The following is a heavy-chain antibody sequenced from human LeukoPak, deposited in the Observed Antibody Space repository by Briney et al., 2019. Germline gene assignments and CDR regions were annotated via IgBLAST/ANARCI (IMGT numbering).Heavy chain of an antibody. CDR1: GGCISSYY. V-gene: IGHV4-59*08. CDR3: ARHGTVTYGSGSYYN. J-gene: IGHJ4*02. Sequence: SETLSLTCTVSGGCISSYYWSWIRQPPGKGLEWIGYIYYSGSTNYNPSLKSRVTISVDTSKNQFSLKLSSVTAADTAVYYCARHGTVTYGSGSYYNWGQGTLVTVSS. CDR2: IYYSGST. D-gene: IGHD3-10*01.